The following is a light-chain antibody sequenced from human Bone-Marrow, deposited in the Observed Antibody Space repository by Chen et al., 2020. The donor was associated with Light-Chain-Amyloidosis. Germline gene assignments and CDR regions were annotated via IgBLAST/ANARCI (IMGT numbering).Light chain of an antibody. CDR3: QSYDSSLSGPVV. CDR2: GNS. CDR1: SSNIGAGYY. Sequence: QSVLTQPPSVSGAPGQRVTISCTGSSSNIGAGYYVHWYQQLPGTAPKLLIYGNSNRPSGVPDRFSGSKSGTSASLAIPGLQAEDEADYYCQSYDSSLSGPVVFGGGTKLTVL. V-gene: IGLV1-40*01. J-gene: IGLJ2*01.